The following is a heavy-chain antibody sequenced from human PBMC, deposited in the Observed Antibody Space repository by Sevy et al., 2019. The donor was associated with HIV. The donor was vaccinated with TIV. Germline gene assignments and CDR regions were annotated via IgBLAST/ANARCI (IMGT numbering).Heavy chain of an antibody. J-gene: IGHJ3*02. Sequence: GGSLRLSCAASGFTFSDYYINWIRQAPGKGLEWVSDISGSSSYTNYADSVKGRFTISRDNAKNSLYLQMNSLGAEDTAVYYCARVGCSISSCPKGDAFDIWGQGTMVTVSS. CDR2: ISGSSSYT. CDR3: ARVGCSISSCPKGDAFDI. D-gene: IGHD2-2*01. CDR1: GFTFSDYY. V-gene: IGHV3-11*06.